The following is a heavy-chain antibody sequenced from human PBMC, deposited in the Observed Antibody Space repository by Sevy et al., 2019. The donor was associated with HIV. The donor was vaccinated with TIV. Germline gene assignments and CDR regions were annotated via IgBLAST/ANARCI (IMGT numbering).Heavy chain of an antibody. CDR1: GFTFGDYA. CDR3: TREYYDFWSGYYTFDY. V-gene: IGHV3-49*03. J-gene: IGHJ4*02. CDR2: IRSKAYGGTT. Sequence: GGPLRLSCTASGFTFGDYAMSWFRQAPGKGLEWVGFIRSKAYGGTTEYAASVKGRFTISRDDSKSIAYLQMNSLKTEDTAVYYCTREYYDFWSGYYTFDYWGQGTLVTVSS. D-gene: IGHD3-3*01.